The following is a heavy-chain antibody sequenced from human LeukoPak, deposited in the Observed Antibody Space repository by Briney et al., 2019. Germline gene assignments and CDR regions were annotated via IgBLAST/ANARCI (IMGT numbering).Heavy chain of an antibody. CDR3: ARGISNYNSCDF. J-gene: IGHJ4*02. Sequence: GRSLRLSCVASGFTFRNYGMHWVRQAPGKGLEWVTFIWYDGSNKYYADSVKGRFTISRDNSKNIVYLQVNSLSAEDTAVYYCARGISNYNSCDFWGQGTLVTVSS. D-gene: IGHD4-11*01. CDR2: IWYDGSNK. CDR1: GFTFRNYG. V-gene: IGHV3-33*01.